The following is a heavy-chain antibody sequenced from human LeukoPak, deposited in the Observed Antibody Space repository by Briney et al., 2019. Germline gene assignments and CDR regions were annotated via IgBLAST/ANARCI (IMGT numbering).Heavy chain of an antibody. J-gene: IGHJ6*02. CDR3: ARDLREGSYYYSMDV. Sequence: ASVKVSCKTSGGTFRSYGLNWVRQAPGQGLEWMGIINPSGGSTSYAQKFQGRVTMTRDTSTSTVYMELSSLRSEDTAVYYCARDLREGSYYYSMDVWGQGTTVTVSS. D-gene: IGHD5-12*01. CDR2: INPSGGST. V-gene: IGHV1-46*01. CDR1: GGTFRSYG.